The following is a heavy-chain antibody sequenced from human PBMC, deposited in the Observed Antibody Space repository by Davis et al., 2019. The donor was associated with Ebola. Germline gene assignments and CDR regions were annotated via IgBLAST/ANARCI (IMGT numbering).Heavy chain of an antibody. CDR3: AKEPTRSGYY. Sequence: PGGSLRLSCAASGFMFSSCGMNWVRQAPGKGLEWVSGIGVSGGSTYADSVKGRFTISRDNSQNTVYLQMTGLRAEDTAIYYCAKEPTRSGYYWGQGTLVTVSS. J-gene: IGHJ4*02. CDR1: GFMFSSCG. CDR2: IGVSGGST. V-gene: IGHV3-23*01. D-gene: IGHD6-19*01.